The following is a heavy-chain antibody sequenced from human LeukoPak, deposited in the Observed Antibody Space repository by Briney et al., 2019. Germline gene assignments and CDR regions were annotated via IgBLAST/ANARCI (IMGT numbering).Heavy chain of an antibody. Sequence: TXSXYWMDWVRQAPGKGLEWVANIKQDGSEKNYVDSVKGRFIISRDNAKNSLYLQMNTLRADDTAVYYCARDGFGTGSNWGQGTLVTVSS. CDR2: IKQDGSEK. V-gene: IGHV3-7*03. D-gene: IGHD3-16*01. J-gene: IGHJ4*02. CDR1: TXSXYW. CDR3: ARDGFGTGSN.